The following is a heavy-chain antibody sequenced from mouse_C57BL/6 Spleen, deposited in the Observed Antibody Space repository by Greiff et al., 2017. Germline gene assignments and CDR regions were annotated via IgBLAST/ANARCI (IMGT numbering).Heavy chain of an antibody. CDR1: GYTFTSYW. D-gene: IGHD2-2*01. V-gene: IGHV1-7*01. Sequence: QVQLQQSGAELAKPGASVKLSCKASGYTFTSYWMHWVKQRPGQGLEWIGYINPSSGYTKYNQKFKDKATLTVAKSSSTAYMQLSSLTYEDSAVYYCARGATTMVTTSFDYWGQGTTRTVSS. J-gene: IGHJ2*01. CDR3: ARGATTMVTTSFDY. CDR2: INPSSGYT.